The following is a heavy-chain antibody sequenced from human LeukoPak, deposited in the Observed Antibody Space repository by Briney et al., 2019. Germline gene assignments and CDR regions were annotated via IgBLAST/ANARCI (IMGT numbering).Heavy chain of an antibody. CDR3: AKDPDRGDSRPNY. CDR2: ISGSGGST. D-gene: IGHD2-21*02. J-gene: IGHJ4*02. V-gene: IGHV3-23*01. Sequence: GGSLRLSCAASGFTFSSYAMSWVRQAPGKGLEWVSAISGSGGSTYYADSVKGRFTISRDSSKNTLYLQMNSLRAEDTAVYYCAKDPDRGDSRPNYWGQGTLVTVSS. CDR1: GFTFSSYA.